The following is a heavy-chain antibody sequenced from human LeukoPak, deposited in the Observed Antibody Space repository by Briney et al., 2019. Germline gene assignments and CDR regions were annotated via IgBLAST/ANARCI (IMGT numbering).Heavy chain of an antibody. D-gene: IGHD3/OR15-3a*01. CDR3: VSLDGVYYYHMDV. CDR2: ISPDGNSA. Sequence: GVLRLSCAASGFTFNRYWMHWVRQAPGKGLVWVSRISPDGNSATYADSVKGRFTISRDNAKSTLYLQTNSLRAEDSAVYYCVSLDGVYYYHMDVWGQGTTVIVSS. V-gene: IGHV3-74*03. J-gene: IGHJ6*02. CDR1: GFTFNRYW.